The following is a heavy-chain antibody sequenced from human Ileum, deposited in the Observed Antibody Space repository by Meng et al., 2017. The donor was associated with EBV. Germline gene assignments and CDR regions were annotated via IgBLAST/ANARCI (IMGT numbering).Heavy chain of an antibody. CDR3: ARGSSYSSGWYPDL. D-gene: IGHD6-19*01. J-gene: IGHJ5*02. Sequence: QVQLQDSGPGLGQPSGTRSLTCTVSGASIRTYYWSWLRQSPGKGPELIGYIYSSGDTNYNPSLKSRVTISIDTSKNQFSLMLNSVTAADTAVYYCARGSSYSSGWYPDLWGQGTLVTVSS. CDR1: GASIRTYY. CDR2: IYSSGDT. V-gene: IGHV4-59*01.